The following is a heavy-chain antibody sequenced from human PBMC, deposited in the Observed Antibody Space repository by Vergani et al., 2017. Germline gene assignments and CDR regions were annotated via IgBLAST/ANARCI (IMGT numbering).Heavy chain of an antibody. CDR2: IYDGGRT. V-gene: IGHV4-30-2*06. Sequence: QVQLQESGPGLVKPSQTLSLTCTVSGGSFNTYYWSWIRQSPGTGLEWIGYIYDGGRTYYNPSLESRLTISIDRSQNQFSLELTSVTAADTAVYYCATQYPRRGRFGFMDVWGKGATVTVSS. J-gene: IGHJ6*03. CDR1: GGSFNTYY. D-gene: IGHD2-2*01. CDR3: ATQYPRRGRFGFMDV.